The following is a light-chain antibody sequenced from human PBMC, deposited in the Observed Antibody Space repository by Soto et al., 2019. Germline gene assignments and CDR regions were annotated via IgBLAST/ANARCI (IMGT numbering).Light chain of an antibody. Sequence: QSALTQPASVSGSPGQSITISCTGTSSDVGGYNYVSWYQQHPGKAPKLMIYDVSNRPSGVSNRFSGSKSDNTASLTISGLQAEDEADYYCSSYTSSSTLWVFGTGTKLTVL. J-gene: IGLJ1*01. CDR3: SSYTSSSTLWV. CDR2: DVS. V-gene: IGLV2-14*01. CDR1: SSDVGGYNY.